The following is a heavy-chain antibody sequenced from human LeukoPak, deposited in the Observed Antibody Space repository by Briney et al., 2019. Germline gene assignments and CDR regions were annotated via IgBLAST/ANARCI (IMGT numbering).Heavy chain of an antibody. V-gene: IGHV4-61*02. CDR1: GGSISSGSYY. J-gene: IGHJ4*02. CDR3: ARGPDYSNYVDY. Sequence: SSETLSLTCTVSGGSISSGSYYWPWIRQPAGKGLEWIGRISTSGITKYNPSLKSRVTIPVDTSKNQFSLKLSSVTAADTAVYYCARGPDYSNYVDYWGQGTLVTVSS. D-gene: IGHD4-11*01. CDR2: ISTSGIT.